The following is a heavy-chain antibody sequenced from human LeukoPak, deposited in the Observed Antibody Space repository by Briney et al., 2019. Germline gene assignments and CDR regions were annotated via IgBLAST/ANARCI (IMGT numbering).Heavy chain of an antibody. V-gene: IGHV5-51*01. CDR1: GYSFTSYW. J-gene: IGHJ4*02. Sequence: GESLKISCKGSGYSFTSYWMGWVRQMPGKGLEWMGIIYPGDSDTRYSPSFQGQVTISADKSISTAYLQWSSLKASDTAMYYCARPTYYYGSGSYSLVYFDYWGQGTLVTVSS. CDR3: ARPTYYYGSGSYSLVYFDY. CDR2: IYPGDSDT. D-gene: IGHD3-10*01.